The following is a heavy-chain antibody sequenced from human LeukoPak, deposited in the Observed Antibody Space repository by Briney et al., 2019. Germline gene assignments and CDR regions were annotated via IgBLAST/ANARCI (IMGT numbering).Heavy chain of an antibody. V-gene: IGHV4-4*07. J-gene: IGHJ3*02. Sequence: SETLSLTCTVSGGSISSYYWSWIRQPAGKGLEWIGRIYTSGSTNYNPSLKSRVTMSVDTSKNQFSLKLTSVTAADTAVYYCSRRGYSGSDPAFDIWGQGTMVTVSS. CDR1: GGSISSYY. D-gene: IGHD5-12*01. CDR3: SRRGYSGSDPAFDI. CDR2: IYTSGST.